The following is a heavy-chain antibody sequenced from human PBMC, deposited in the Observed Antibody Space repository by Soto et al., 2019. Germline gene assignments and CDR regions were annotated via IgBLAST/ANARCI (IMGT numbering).Heavy chain of an antibody. V-gene: IGHV3-23*01. CDR2: ISGSGGST. Sequence: GGSLRLSCAASGFTFSSYAMSWVRQAPGKGLEWVSAISGSGGSTYYADSVKGRFTISRDNSKNTLYLQMNSLRAEDTAVYYCAKDGAYYDFWSGPAGELHDAFDIWGQGTMVTVSS. CDR1: GFTFSSYA. CDR3: AKDGAYYDFWSGPAGELHDAFDI. J-gene: IGHJ3*02. D-gene: IGHD3-3*01.